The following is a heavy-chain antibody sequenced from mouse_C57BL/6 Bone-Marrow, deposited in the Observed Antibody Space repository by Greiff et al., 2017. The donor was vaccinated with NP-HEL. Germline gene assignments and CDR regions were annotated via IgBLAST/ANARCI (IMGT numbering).Heavy chain of an antibody. CDR1: GYSITSGYY. J-gene: IGHJ4*01. CDR2: ISYDGSN. V-gene: IGHV3-6*01. CDR3: AREPVDGYLYAMDY. D-gene: IGHD2-3*01. Sequence: EVKVEESGPGLVKPSQSLSLTCSVTGYSITSGYYWNWIRQFPGNKLEWMGYISYDGSNNYNPSLKNRISITRDTSKNQFFLKLNSVTTEDTATYYGAREPVDGYLYAMDYWGQGTSVTVSS.